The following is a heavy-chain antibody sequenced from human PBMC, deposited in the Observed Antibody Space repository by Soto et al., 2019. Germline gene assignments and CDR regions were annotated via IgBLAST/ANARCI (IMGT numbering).Heavy chain of an antibody. J-gene: IGHJ5*02. CDR1: GYTFTSYG. Sequence: ASVKVSCKASGYTFTSYGISWVRQAPGQGLEWMGWISAYNGNTNYAQKLQGRVTMTTDTSTSTAYMELRSLRSDDTAVYYCARDKPIPYYDILTGYYYNWFDPWGQGTLVTGSS. V-gene: IGHV1-18*01. CDR2: ISAYNGNT. CDR3: ARDKPIPYYDILTGYYYNWFDP. D-gene: IGHD3-9*01.